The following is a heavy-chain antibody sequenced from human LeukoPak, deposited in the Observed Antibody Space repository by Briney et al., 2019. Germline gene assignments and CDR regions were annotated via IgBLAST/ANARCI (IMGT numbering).Heavy chain of an antibody. Sequence: GRSLRLSCAASGFTFSSYGMHWVRQAPGKGLEWVAVISYDGSNKYYADSVKGRFTISRDNSKNTLYQQMNSLRAEDTAVYYCAKVGDILTGYYHNYYYGMDVWGQGTTVTVSS. CDR2: ISYDGSNK. CDR1: GFTFSSYG. CDR3: AKVGDILTGYYHNYYYGMDV. V-gene: IGHV3-30*18. J-gene: IGHJ6*02. D-gene: IGHD3-9*01.